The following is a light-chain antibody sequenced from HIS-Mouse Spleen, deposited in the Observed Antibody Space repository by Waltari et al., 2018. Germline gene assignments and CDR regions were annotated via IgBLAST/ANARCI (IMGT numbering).Light chain of an antibody. CDR1: SSDVGGYND. Sequence: QSALTQPRSVSGSPGQSVTISCTGTSSDVGGYNDVSWYQQHPGKAPKPMIYDVSKRPSGVPDRFSGSKSGNTASLTISGLQAEDEADYYCCSYAGSYPVVFGGGTKLTVL. V-gene: IGLV2-11*01. CDR3: CSYAGSYPVV. J-gene: IGLJ2*01. CDR2: DVS.